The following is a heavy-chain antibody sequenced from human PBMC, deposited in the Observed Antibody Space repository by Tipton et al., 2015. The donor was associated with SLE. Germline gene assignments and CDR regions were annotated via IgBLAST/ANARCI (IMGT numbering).Heavy chain of an antibody. Sequence: TLSLTCTVSGGSISSYYWSWIRQPPGKGLEWIGYIYYTGSTNYNPSLKSRVTISVDTSKNLFSLNLSSVTAADTAVYYCACAPLSPNWFDPWGQGTLVTVSS. CDR2: IYYTGST. CDR1: GGSISSYY. CDR3: ACAPLSPNWFDP. J-gene: IGHJ5*02. V-gene: IGHV4-59*01.